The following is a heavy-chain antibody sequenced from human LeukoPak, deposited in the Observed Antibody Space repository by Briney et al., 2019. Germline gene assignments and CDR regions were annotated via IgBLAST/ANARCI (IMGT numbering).Heavy chain of an antibody. Sequence: GRSLRLSCAASGFTFSSYGMHWVRQAPGEGLEWVAVIWYDGSNEYYADFVKGRFTISRDNSKNTLYLQMNSLRAEDTAVYYCAKDRGDYFDYWGQGTLVTVSS. CDR1: GFTFSSYG. V-gene: IGHV3-33*06. CDR3: AKDRGDYFDY. CDR2: IWYDGSNE. J-gene: IGHJ4*02.